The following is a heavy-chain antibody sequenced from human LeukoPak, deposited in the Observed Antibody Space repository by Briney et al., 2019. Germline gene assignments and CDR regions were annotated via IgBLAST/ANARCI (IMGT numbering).Heavy chain of an antibody. D-gene: IGHD2-2*01. V-gene: IGHV3-30-3*02. CDR1: GFTFSSYG. CDR3: AKSAAAAYYFDY. CDR2: ISYDASSE. Sequence: GGSLRLSCAASGFTFSSYGLYWVRQAPGKGLEWVAAISYDASSEWYADSVKGRFTISRDNSKNTLYLQMNSLRAEDTAVYYCAKSAAAAYYFDYWGQGTLVTVSS. J-gene: IGHJ4*02.